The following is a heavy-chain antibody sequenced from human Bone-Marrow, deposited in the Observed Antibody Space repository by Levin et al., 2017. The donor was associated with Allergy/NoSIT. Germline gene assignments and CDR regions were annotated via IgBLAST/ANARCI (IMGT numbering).Heavy chain of an antibody. CDR3: ARVGANVLRYFDWLLKTHGGWFDP. Sequence: KISCKASGGTFSSYAISWVRQAPGQGLEWMGGIIPIFGTANYAQKFQGRVTITADKSTSTAYMELSSLRSEDTAVYYCARVGANVLRYFDWLLKTHGGWFDPWGQGTLVTVSS. CDR1: GGTFSSYA. CDR2: IIPIFGTA. V-gene: IGHV1-69*06. D-gene: IGHD3-9*01. J-gene: IGHJ5*02.